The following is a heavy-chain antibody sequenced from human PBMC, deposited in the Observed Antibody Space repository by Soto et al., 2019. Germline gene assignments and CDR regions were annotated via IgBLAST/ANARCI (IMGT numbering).Heavy chain of an antibody. J-gene: IGHJ4*02. V-gene: IGHV1-18*01. CDR3: ARDLRGQWLVTFDY. CDR1: GYTFTSYG. CDR2: ISAYNGNT. Sequence: ASVKVSCKASGYTFTSYGISWVRQAPGQGLEWMGWISAYNGNTNYAQKLQGRVTMTTDTSTSTAYMELRSLRSDDTAVYYCARDLRGQWLVTFDYWGQGTQVTVSS. D-gene: IGHD6-19*01.